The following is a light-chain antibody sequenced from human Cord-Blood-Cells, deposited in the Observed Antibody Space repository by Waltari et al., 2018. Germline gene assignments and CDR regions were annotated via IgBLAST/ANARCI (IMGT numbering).Light chain of an antibody. CDR2: DAS. J-gene: IGKJ2*01. CDR3: QQRSNWPYT. Sequence: EIVLTQSPATLSLSPGERATLSCRASQSVSSYLAWYQQKPGQAPRLLIYDASNMATGIPARFSGSGSGTDFTLTISSLEPEDFAVDYCQQRSNWPYTFGQGTKLEIK. CDR1: QSVSSY. V-gene: IGKV3-11*01.